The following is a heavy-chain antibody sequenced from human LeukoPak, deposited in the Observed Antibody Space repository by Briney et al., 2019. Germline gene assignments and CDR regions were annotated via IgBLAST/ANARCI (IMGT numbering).Heavy chain of an antibody. Sequence: ASVKVSCKASGYTFTSYDINWVRQATGQGLEWMGWMNPNSGNTGYAQKFQGRVTITRNTSISTAYMELSSLRSEDTAVYYCARVSGDSSGYYSNFYYYYYMDVWGKGTTVTVSS. D-gene: IGHD3-22*01. CDR2: MNPNSGNT. V-gene: IGHV1-8*03. CDR1: GYTFTSYD. J-gene: IGHJ6*03. CDR3: ARVSGDSSGYYSNFYYYYYMDV.